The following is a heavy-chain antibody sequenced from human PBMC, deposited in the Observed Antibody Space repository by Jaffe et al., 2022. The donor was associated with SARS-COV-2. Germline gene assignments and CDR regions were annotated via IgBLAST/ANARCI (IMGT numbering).Heavy chain of an antibody. CDR2: ISSSGSTI. J-gene: IGHJ3*02. V-gene: IGHV3-48*03. CDR1: GFTFSSYE. Sequence: EVQLVESGGGLVQPGGSLRLSCAASGFTFSSYEMNWVRQAPGKGLEWVSYISSSGSTIYYADSVKGRFTISRDNAKNSLYLQMNSLRAEDTAVYYCARDRERGPAMAFDIWGQGTMVTVSS. CDR3: ARDRERGPAMAFDI.